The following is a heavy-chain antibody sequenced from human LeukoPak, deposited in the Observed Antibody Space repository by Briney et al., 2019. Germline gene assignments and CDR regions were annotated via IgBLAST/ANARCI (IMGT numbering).Heavy chain of an antibody. V-gene: IGHV4-39*01. CDR3: ARHRAHSDHIAY. Sequence: SETLSLTCTVSGGSISDGNYYWGWIRQPPGKGLEWIGSIYYNVDTYYNPSLKSRVTMSVDTSKNQFSLNLSSVTAADTALYYCARHRAHSDHIAYWGQGTLVTVPS. CDR2: IYYNVDT. J-gene: IGHJ4*02. CDR1: GGSISDGNYY. D-gene: IGHD5-18*01.